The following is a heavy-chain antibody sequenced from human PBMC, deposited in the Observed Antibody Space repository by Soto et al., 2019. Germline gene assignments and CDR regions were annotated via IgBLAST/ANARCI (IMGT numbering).Heavy chain of an antibody. CDR3: ARGGHDFWSGPFDY. CDR2: IDASGSA. Sequence: PSETQSHTCPVSDGYISTYYCNLIRQPAGKGLEWIGRIDASGSADYNPSLKSRVTVSVDTSKNQFSLRLSSVTAADTAVYYCARGGHDFWSGPFDYWGQGVQVTV. J-gene: IGHJ4*02. CDR1: DGYISTYY. D-gene: IGHD3-3*01. V-gene: IGHV4-4*07.